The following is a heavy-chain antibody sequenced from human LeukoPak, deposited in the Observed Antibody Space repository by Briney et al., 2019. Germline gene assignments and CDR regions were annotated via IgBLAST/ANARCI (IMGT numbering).Heavy chain of an antibody. Sequence: SETLSLTCTVSGGSISSYYWSWIRQPPGKGLEWIGYTYYSGSTNYNPSLKSRVTISVDKSKNQFSLKLSSVTAADTAVYYCARLTGYYDILTGYDYWGQGTLVTVSS. D-gene: IGHD3-9*01. CDR1: GGSISSYY. J-gene: IGHJ4*02. CDR2: TYYSGST. V-gene: IGHV4-59*12. CDR3: ARLTGYYDILTGYDY.